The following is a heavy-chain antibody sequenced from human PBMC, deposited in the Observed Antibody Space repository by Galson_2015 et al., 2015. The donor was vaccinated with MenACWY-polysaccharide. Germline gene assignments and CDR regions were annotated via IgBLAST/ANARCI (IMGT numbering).Heavy chain of an antibody. CDR2: IRYDGSKI. J-gene: IGHJ3*02. V-gene: IGHV3-33*01. CDR3: AREGSRIVFHAFDI. Sequence: SLRLSCAASGSRFSNSGMHWVRQAPGKGLEWVAVIRYDGSKIVYADSVKGRFIISRDNSKNTVFLEMNTLGAEDTAVYYCAREGSRIVFHAFDIWGQGTMVTVSS. CDR1: GSRFSNSG. D-gene: IGHD2-15*01.